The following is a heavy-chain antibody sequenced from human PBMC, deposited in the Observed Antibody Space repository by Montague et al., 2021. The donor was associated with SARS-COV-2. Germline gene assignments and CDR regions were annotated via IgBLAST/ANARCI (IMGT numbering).Heavy chain of an antibody. Sequence: SLRLSCAASGFTFSSYAMHWFRQAPGKGLEWVAVISYYGSNKYYADSVKGRFTISRDNSKNTLYLQMNSLRAEDTAVYYCARVLGGYYGMDVWGQGTTVTVSS. CDR1: GFTFSSYA. J-gene: IGHJ6*02. CDR3: ARVLGGYYGMDV. CDR2: ISYYGSNK. D-gene: IGHD2/OR15-2a*01. V-gene: IGHV3-30-3*01.